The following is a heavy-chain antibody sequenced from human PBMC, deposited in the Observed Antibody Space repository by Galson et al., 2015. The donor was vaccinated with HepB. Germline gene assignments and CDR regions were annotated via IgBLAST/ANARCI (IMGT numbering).Heavy chain of an antibody. CDR3: ARDTPIIAVAGTEEGY. CDR2: ISYDGSNK. V-gene: IGHV3-30-3*01. CDR1: GFTFSSYA. D-gene: IGHD6-19*01. Sequence: SLRLSCAASGFTFSSYAMHWVRQAPGKGLEWVAVISYDGSNKYYADSVKGRFTISRDNSKNTLYLQMNSLRAEDTAVYYCARDTPIIAVAGTEEGYWGQGTLVTVSS. J-gene: IGHJ4*02.